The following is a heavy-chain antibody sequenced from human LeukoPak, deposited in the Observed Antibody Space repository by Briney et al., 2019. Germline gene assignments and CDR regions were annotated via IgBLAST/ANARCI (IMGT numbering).Heavy chain of an antibody. CDR2: INWNGGST. J-gene: IGHJ3*02. Sequence: GGSLRLSCAASGFTFNNYGMSWVRQVPGKGLEWVSGINWNGGSTGYADSVKGRFTISRDNAKNSLYLQMNSLRADDTALYYCVRLTRYYYDSSGYMGAFDIWGQGTMVTVSS. CDR3: VRLTRYYYDSSGYMGAFDI. V-gene: IGHV3-20*04. CDR1: GFTFNNYG. D-gene: IGHD3-22*01.